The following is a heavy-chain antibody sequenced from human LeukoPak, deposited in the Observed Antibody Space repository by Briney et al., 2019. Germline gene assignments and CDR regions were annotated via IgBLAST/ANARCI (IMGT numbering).Heavy chain of an antibody. CDR1: GGSISSSSYY. V-gene: IGHV4-39*07. CDR2: IYYSGST. CDR3: ARAVVGATLFGRPGSKTFDY. Sequence: PSETLSLTCTVSGGSISSSSYYWGWIRQPPGKGLEWIGSIYYSGSTNYNPSLKSRVTISVDTSKNQFSLKLSSVTAADTAVYYCARAVVGATLFGRPGSKTFDYWGQGTLVTVSS. D-gene: IGHD1-26*01. J-gene: IGHJ4*02.